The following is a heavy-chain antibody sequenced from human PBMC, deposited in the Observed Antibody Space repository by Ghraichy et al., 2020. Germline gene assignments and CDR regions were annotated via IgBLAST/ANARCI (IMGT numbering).Heavy chain of an antibody. CDR3: ARGSRVSSNDY. CDR1: GFTFSSYS. V-gene: IGHV3-48*01. CDR2: ISSSSSTI. D-gene: IGHD6-6*01. Sequence: GGSLRLSCAASGFTFSSYSMNWVRQAPGKGLEWVSYISSSSSTIYYADSVKGRFTISRDNAKNSLYLQMNSLRAEDTAVYYCARGSRVSSNDYWGQGTLVTFSS. J-gene: IGHJ4*02.